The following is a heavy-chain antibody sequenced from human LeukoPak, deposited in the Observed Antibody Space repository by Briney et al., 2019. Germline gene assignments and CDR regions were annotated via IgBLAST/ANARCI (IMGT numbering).Heavy chain of an antibody. Sequence: GGSLRLSCAASGFTFSSYAMSWVRQAPGKGLEWVSAISGSGGSTYYADSVKGRFTISRDNSKNTLYLQMNSLRAEDTAVYYCANASSGWTYYYYFAMHVWGQGTTVTVSS. CDR2: ISGSGGST. J-gene: IGHJ6*02. CDR3: ANASSGWTYYYYFAMHV. V-gene: IGHV3-23*01. CDR1: GFTFSSYA. D-gene: IGHD6-19*01.